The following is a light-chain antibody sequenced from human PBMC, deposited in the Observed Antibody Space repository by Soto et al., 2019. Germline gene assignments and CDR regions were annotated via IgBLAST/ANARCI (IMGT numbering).Light chain of an antibody. CDR3: QRYGSSPST. CDR1: QSVSSN. J-gene: IGKJ5*01. CDR2: GAS. V-gene: IGKV3-20*01. Sequence: EIVMTQSPATLSVSPGERATLSCRASQSVSSNLAWYQQKPGQAPRLLIYGASSRATGIPDRFSGSGSGTDFTLTIIRLEPEDFAVYYCQRYGSSPSTFGQGTRLEIK.